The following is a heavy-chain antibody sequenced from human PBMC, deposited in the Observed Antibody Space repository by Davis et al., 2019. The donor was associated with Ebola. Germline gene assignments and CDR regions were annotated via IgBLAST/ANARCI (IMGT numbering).Heavy chain of an antibody. CDR1: GFTFSSYW. D-gene: IGHD4-17*01. CDR3: AGYNSYYGDEIYYYYGMDV. Sequence: GESLKISCAASGFTFSSYWMSWVRQAPGKGPEWVANIKQDGSEKYYPDSEKGRFTISRDNVKNTLYLQMDSLGAEDTAVYYCAGYNSYYGDEIYYYYGMDVWGQGTTVTVSS. CDR2: IKQDGSEK. V-gene: IGHV3-7*01. J-gene: IGHJ6*02.